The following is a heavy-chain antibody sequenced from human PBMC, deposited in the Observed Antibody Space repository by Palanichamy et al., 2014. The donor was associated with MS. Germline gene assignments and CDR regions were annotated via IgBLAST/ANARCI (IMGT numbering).Heavy chain of an antibody. V-gene: IGHV3-48*03. J-gene: IGHJ4*02. CDR3: AREVRYGVVGAWDY. CDR2: ISSSGSSI. D-gene: IGHD1-26*01. Sequence: EVQLVESGGGLVQSGGSLRLSCVASGFTFSSYEMSWVRQAPGKGLEWVSYISSSGSSIYYADSVKGRFTISRDNAKNSLYLQMNSLRAEDTAVYYCAREVRYGVVGAWDYWGQGTLVTVSP. CDR1: GFTFSSYE.